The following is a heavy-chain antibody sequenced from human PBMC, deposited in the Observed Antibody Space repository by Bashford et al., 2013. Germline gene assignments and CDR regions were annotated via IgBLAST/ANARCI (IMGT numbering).Heavy chain of an antibody. CDR2: IFYSGST. CDR3: ARVRDSSSWIDY. J-gene: IGHJ4*02. D-gene: IGHD6-13*01. CDR1: GGSIISGDYY. V-gene: IGHV4-30-4*01. Sequence: SETLSLTCTVSGGSIISGDYYWTWIRQPPGKGLEWIGYIFYSGSTYYNPSLKSRLTISIDTSKNQFSLRLTSVTAADTAVYFCARVRDSSSWIDYWGQGTLVTVSS.